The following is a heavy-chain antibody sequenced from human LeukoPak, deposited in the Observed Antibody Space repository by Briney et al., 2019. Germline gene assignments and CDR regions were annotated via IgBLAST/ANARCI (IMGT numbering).Heavy chain of an antibody. CDR3: ARTMVRGVIMPDY. CDR2: IYYSGST. Sequence: SETLSLTCTVSGDSISSNYYYWGWIRQPPGKGLEWIGSIYYSGSTYYNPSLKSRVTISVDTSKNQFSLKLSSVTAADTAVYYCARTMVRGVIMPDYWGQGTLVTVSS. CDR1: GDSISSNYYY. D-gene: IGHD3-10*01. V-gene: IGHV4-39*01. J-gene: IGHJ4*02.